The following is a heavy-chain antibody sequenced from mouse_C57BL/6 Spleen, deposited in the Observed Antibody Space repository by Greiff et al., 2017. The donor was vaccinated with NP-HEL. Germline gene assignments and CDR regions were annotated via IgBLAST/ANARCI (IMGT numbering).Heavy chain of an antibody. J-gene: IGHJ1*03. CDR2: IWRGGST. CDR1: GFSLTSYG. D-gene: IGHD2-10*01. CDR3: AKTYYGNWYFDV. V-gene: IGHV2-5*01. Sequence: VQVVESGPGLVQPSQSLSITCTVSGFSLTSYGVHWVRQSPGKGLEWLGVIWRGGSTDYNAAFMSRLSITKDNSKSQVFFKMNSLQADDTAIYYCAKTYYGNWYFDVWGTRTTVTVSS.